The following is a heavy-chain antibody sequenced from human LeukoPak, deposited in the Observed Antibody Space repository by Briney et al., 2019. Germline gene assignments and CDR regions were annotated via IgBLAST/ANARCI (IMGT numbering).Heavy chain of an antibody. V-gene: IGHV3-20*04. CDR2: INWNGGTI. J-gene: IGHJ4*02. D-gene: IGHD6-13*01. CDR1: GFTFDDYN. Sequence: GGSLRLSCAASGFTFDDYNMSWVRQAPGKGLEWVSSINWNGGTIGYADSVKGRFTIGRDNAKNSLYLQMNSLRAEDTAVYYCARDGLAASYADHWGQGTLVTVSS. CDR3: ARDGLAASYADH.